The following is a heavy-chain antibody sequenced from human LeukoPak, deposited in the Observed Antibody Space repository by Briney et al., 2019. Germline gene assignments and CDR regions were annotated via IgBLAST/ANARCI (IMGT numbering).Heavy chain of an antibody. CDR1: GGSFSGYY. V-gene: IGHV4-34*01. Sequence: SETLSLTCAVYGGSFSGYYWSWIRQPPGKGLEWIGEINNSGSTNYNPSLKSRVTISVDTSKNQFSLKLSSVTAADTAVYYCARGHFGARLDYPHNYYYYYMDVWGKGTTVTVSS. CDR3: ARGHFGARLDYPHNYYYYYMDV. D-gene: IGHD4-11*01. J-gene: IGHJ6*03. CDR2: INNSGST.